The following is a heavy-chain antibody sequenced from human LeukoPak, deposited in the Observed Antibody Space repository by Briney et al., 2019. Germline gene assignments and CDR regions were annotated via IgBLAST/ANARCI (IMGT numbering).Heavy chain of an antibody. Sequence: NSSETLSLTCTVSGGSISSSSYYWGWIRQSPGKGLEWIGSIYHSGSTYYSPSLRSRITISVDTSKNQFSLKLGSVTAADTAVYYCAREDYYDSSGYYFDCWGQGTLVTVSS. CDR3: AREDYYDSSGYYFDC. D-gene: IGHD3-22*01. V-gene: IGHV4-39*07. CDR2: IYHSGST. CDR1: GGSISSSSYY. J-gene: IGHJ4*02.